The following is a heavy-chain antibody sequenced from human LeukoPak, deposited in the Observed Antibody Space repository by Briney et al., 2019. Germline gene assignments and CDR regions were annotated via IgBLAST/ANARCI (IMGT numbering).Heavy chain of an antibody. Sequence: AETLSLTCTVSWGSLSSSYDYWGWIRQPPGKGLAWIGSIYSSGSTYYNPSLKSRVTISVDTSTNQFSLKLTSVTAADTDVYYCERNYGPWGQGTLVTVS. CDR1: WGSLSSSYDY. CDR3: ERNYGP. CDR2: IYSSGST. J-gene: IGHJ5*02. V-gene: IGHV4-39*01. D-gene: IGHD3-16*01.